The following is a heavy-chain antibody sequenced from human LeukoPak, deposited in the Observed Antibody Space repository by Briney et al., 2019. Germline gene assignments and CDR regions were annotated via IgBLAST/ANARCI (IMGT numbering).Heavy chain of an antibody. J-gene: IGHJ4*02. CDR1: GYTFTGYY. D-gene: IGHD5-18*01. Sequence: ASVKVSCKASGYTFTGYYMHWVRQAPGQGLEWMGWINPNSGGTNYAQKLQGRVTVTTDTSTSTAYMELRSLRSDDTAVYYCARDKKVGVDTAMANFDYWGQGTLVTVSS. CDR2: INPNSGGT. V-gene: IGHV1-2*02. CDR3: ARDKKVGVDTAMANFDY.